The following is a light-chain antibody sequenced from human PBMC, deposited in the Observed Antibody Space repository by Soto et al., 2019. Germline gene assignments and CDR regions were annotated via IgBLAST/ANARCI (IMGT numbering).Light chain of an antibody. CDR3: QQRSNWIT. V-gene: IGKV3D-20*02. CDR1: HSVSSTY. CDR2: GAS. Sequence: IVLTHSPGTLSFSPGEIATLSFRAIHSVSSTYLAWYQQKPGQAPRLLIYGASSRATGIPDRFSGSGSGTDFTLTISSLEPEDFAVYYCQQRSNWITFGQGTRLEI. J-gene: IGKJ5*01.